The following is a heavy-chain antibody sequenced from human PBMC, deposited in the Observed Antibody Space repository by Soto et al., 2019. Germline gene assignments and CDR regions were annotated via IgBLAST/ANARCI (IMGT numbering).Heavy chain of an antibody. Sequence: ETLSLTCTVSGGSISSSSYYWGWIRQPPGKGLEWIGSIYYSGSTYYNPPLKSRVTISVDTSKNQFSLKLSSVTAADTAVYYCAGGITTIVVSNFDYWGQGTLVTVSS. V-gene: IGHV4-39*01. CDR2: IYYSGST. J-gene: IGHJ4*02. CDR1: GGSISSSSYY. D-gene: IGHD3-22*01. CDR3: AGGITTIVVSNFDY.